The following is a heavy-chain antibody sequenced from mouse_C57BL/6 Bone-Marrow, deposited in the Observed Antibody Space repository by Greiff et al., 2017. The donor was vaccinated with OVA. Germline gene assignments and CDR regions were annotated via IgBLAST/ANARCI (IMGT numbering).Heavy chain of an antibody. Sequence: VQLKESGPGLVKPSQSLSLTCSVTGYSITSGYYWNWIRQFPGNKLEWMGYISYDGSNNYNPSLKNRISITRDTSKNQFFLKLNSVTTEDTATYYCARDRFYSFDYWGQGTTLTVSS. CDR3: ARDRFYSFDY. CDR1: GYSITSGYY. V-gene: IGHV3-6*01. J-gene: IGHJ2*01. CDR2: ISYDGSN.